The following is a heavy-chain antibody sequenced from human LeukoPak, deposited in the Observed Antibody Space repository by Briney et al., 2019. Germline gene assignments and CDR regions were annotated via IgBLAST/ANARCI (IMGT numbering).Heavy chain of an antibody. CDR2: IRSSSSYI. J-gene: IGHJ6*02. D-gene: IGHD6-19*01. V-gene: IGHV3-21*01. CDR1: GFTFSTYI. CDR3: ARDHSAGTYGIDV. Sequence: PGGSLRLSCVGSGFTFSTYIMNWVRQAPGRGLEWVSSIRSSSSYIYYADSVKGRFTISRDNAKNSLYLQMNNLRAEGTAVYYCARDHSAGTYGIDVWGQGTTVTVSS.